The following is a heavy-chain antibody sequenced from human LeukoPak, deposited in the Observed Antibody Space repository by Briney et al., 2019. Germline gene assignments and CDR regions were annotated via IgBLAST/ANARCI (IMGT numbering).Heavy chain of an antibody. D-gene: IGHD3-9*01. CDR2: ISSSSSYI. J-gene: IGHJ4*02. CDR3: ARDVSYDILTGPEN. Sequence: GGSLRLSCAGSGFTFNNSTMNWVRQAPGKGLEWVSSISSSSSYIYYADSVKGRFTISRDNAKNSLYLQMNSLRAEDTAVYYCARDVSYDILTGPENWGQGTLVTVSS. CDR1: GFTFNNST. V-gene: IGHV3-21*01.